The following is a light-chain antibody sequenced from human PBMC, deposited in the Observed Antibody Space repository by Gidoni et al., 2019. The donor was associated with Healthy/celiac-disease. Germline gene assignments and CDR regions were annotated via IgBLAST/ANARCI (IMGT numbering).Light chain of an antibody. CDR2: GAS. V-gene: IGKV3-15*01. Sequence: EIVMTQSPATLSVSPGERANLSCRASRSVSSNLAWYQQKPGQAPRLLIYGASTRATGIPARFSGSGSGTEFTLTISSLQSEDFAVYYCQQYNNWPLTFGQGTRLEIK. CDR3: QQYNNWPLT. J-gene: IGKJ5*01. CDR1: RSVSSN.